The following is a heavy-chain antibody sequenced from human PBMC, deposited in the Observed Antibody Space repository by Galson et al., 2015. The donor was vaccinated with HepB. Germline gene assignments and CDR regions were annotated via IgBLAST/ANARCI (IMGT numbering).Heavy chain of an antibody. CDR2: ISYSGST. Sequence: SETLSLTCIVSGGSVSSSGTYYWSWIRRPPGKGLEWIGYISYSGSTKYNVSLKSRITISLDTSKNEFLLRVISVTAADTAQYYCARGYCTSTACYAGDYGLDVWGPGTSVTVSS. J-gene: IGHJ6*02. CDR3: ARGYCTSTACYAGDYGLDV. CDR1: GGSVSSSGTYY. D-gene: IGHD2-2*01. V-gene: IGHV4-61*01.